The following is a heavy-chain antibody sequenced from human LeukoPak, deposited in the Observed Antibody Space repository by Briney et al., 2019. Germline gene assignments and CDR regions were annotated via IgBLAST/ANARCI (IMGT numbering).Heavy chain of an antibody. CDR1: GYTFSSYA. V-gene: IGHV1-3*01. CDR3: ARGSVAGIDY. J-gene: IGHJ4*02. Sequence: ASLKVSCTASGYTFSSYAMHWVRQAPGQGLEWMGCINAGSGNKKYSQKLQGRFTITRDTSATTANMELSSLRSEDTALYYCARGSVAGIDYWGQGTLVTVSS. CDR2: INAGSGNK. D-gene: IGHD6-19*01.